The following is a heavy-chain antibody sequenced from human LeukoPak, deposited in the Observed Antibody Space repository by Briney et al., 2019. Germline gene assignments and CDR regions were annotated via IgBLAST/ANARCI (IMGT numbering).Heavy chain of an antibody. CDR1: VGLISRLY. Sequence: SETLSLTCGVCVGLISRLYWSWIRQPPGKGLGWIGYIYYSGSTNYNPSLKSRGTISVDTSKNQFALKLSSVTAADTAVYYCARDRSGYPDYWGQGTLVTVSS. CDR3: ARDRSGYPDY. J-gene: IGHJ4*02. CDR2: IYYSGST. V-gene: IGHV4-59*11. D-gene: IGHD3-3*01.